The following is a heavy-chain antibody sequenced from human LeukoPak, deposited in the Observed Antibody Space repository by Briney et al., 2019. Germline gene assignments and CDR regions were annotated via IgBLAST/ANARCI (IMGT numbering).Heavy chain of an antibody. CDR1: GYTFTNYG. CDR3: ARGGVGLGVVTPNWLDP. Sequence: ASVKVSCKASGYTFTNYGITWVRQAPGQGLEWMGWISAYNGNTSYVQKLQGRVTMTTDTSASTAYMELRSLRSDDTAVYYCARGGVGLGVVTPNWLDPWGQGTLVTVSS. CDR2: ISAYNGNT. D-gene: IGHD2-8*01. V-gene: IGHV1-18*01. J-gene: IGHJ5*02.